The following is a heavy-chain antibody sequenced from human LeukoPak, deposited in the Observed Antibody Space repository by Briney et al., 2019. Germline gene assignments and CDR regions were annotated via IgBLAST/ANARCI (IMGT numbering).Heavy chain of an antibody. Sequence: GESLKISCKGSGFSFSSYWIGWVRQMPGKGLEWMGIIYPGDSDTRYSPSFQGQVTISADKSISTAYLQWSSLKASDTAMYYCARHPGSSGWYWVYWGQGTLVTVSS. CDR1: GFSFSSYW. V-gene: IGHV5-51*01. J-gene: IGHJ4*02. D-gene: IGHD6-19*01. CDR2: IYPGDSDT. CDR3: ARHPGSSGWYWVY.